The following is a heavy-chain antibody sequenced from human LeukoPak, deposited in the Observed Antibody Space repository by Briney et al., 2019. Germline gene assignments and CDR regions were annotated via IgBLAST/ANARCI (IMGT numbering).Heavy chain of an antibody. J-gene: IGHJ4*02. D-gene: IGHD4-17*01. CDR3: AKREKGTTGRFFDY. Sequence: PGGSLRLSCAASGFTFTNYAMTWVRQAPGKVLEWVSGISEGVGNTYYADSVKGRFTTSRDHSKNTLYLQMNSLRAEDTALYYCAKREKGTTGRFFDYWGQGTLVTVSS. V-gene: IGHV3-23*01. CDR2: ISEGVGNT. CDR1: GFTFTNYA.